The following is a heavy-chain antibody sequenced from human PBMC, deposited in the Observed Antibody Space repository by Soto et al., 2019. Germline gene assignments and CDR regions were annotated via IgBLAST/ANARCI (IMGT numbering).Heavy chain of an antibody. CDR1: GFTFSSYG. V-gene: IGHV3-33*01. J-gene: IGHJ5*02. D-gene: IGHD2-2*01. Sequence: GGSLRLSCAASGFTFSSYGMHWVRQAPGKGLEWVAVIWYDGSNKYYADSVKGRFTISRDNSKNTLYLQMNSLRAEDTAVYFCARGKSVYQLLINRFDVWGEGTMVTDSS. CDR3: ARGKSVYQLLINRFDV. CDR2: IWYDGSNK.